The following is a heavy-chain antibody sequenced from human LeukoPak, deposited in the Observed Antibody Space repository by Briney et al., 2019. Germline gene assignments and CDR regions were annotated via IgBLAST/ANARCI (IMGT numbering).Heavy chain of an antibody. CDR2: IYPGDSDT. D-gene: IGHD1-14*01. J-gene: IGHJ4*02. CDR3: ARLSGTRSYYFDY. V-gene: IGHV5-51*01. Sequence: GESLKIFCKGSGYSFTSYWIGWVRPMTGKGLEWMGIIYPGDSDTRYSPSFQGQVTISADKSISTAYLQWSSLKASDTAMYYCARLSGTRSYYFDYWGQGTPVTVSS. CDR1: GYSFTSYW.